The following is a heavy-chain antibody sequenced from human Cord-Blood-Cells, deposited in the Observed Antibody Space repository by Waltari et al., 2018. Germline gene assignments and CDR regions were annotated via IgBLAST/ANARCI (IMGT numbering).Heavy chain of an antibody. D-gene: IGHD2-21*01. V-gene: IGHV4-59*01. CDR1: GGSISSYY. CDR2: IYYSGST. Sequence: QVQLQESGPGLVKPSETLSLTCTVSGGSISSYYWSWIRQPPGKGLEWIGYIYYSGSTNDNPSLKSRVTISVDTSKNQFSLKLSSVTAADTAVYYCARGLENAIDAFDIWGQGTMVTVSS. CDR3: ARGLENAIDAFDI. J-gene: IGHJ3*02.